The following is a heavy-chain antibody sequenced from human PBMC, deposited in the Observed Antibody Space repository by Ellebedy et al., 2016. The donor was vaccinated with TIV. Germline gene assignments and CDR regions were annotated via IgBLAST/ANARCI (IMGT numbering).Heavy chain of an antibody. J-gene: IGHJ4*02. D-gene: IGHD6-19*01. CDR3: ARVAVTGLAVDY. CDR1: GFIFRNNG. Sequence: GESLKISXAATGFIFRNNGMHWVRQAPGKGLEWVAVISSDGSNRYYADSVKGRFTVSRDNSKNTLYLQMDSLRVEDTAVYYCARVAVTGLAVDYWGQGNLVTVSS. V-gene: IGHV3-30*03. CDR2: ISSDGSNR.